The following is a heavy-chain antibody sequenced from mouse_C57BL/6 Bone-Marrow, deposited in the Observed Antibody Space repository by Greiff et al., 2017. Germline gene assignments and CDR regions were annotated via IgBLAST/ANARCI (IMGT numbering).Heavy chain of an antibody. Sequence: QVQLQQSGAELARPGASVKLSCKASGYTFTSYGISWVKQRTGQGLEWIGEIYPRSGNTYYNEKFKGKATLTADKSSSKAYMELRSLTSEDSAVYFCARVRPRRGYFDYWGQGTTLTVSS. J-gene: IGHJ2*01. CDR3: ARVRPRRGYFDY. D-gene: IGHD1-2*01. CDR2: IYPRSGNT. V-gene: IGHV1-81*01. CDR1: GYTFTSYG.